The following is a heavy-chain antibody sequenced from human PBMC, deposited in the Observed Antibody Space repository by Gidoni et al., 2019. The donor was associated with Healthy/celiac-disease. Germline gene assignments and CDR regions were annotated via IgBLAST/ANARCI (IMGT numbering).Heavy chain of an antibody. V-gene: IGHV2-26*01. Sequence: GKALEWLAHIFSNDEKSYSTSLRSRLTISKDTSKSQVVLTMTNMDPVDTATYYGARTAITMVRGVMVQNWFDPWGQGTLVTVSS. CDR2: IFSNDEK. CDR3: ARTAITMVRGVMVQNWFDP. J-gene: IGHJ5*02. D-gene: IGHD3-10*01.